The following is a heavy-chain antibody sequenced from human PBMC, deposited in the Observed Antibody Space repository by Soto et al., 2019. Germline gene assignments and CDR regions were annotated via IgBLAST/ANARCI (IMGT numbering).Heavy chain of an antibody. D-gene: IGHD2-15*01. J-gene: IGHJ6*02. CDR3: AKDGGSIFSYYGMDV. V-gene: IGHV3-30*18. Sequence: GGSLRLSCAASGFTFSRYGMHWVRQAPGKGLEWVAVISSDGTNKYHADSVKGRFTISRDNSKNTLYLQMNSLRGEDTAVYYCAKDGGSIFSYYGMDVWGQGTTVTVSS. CDR1: GFTFSRYG. CDR2: ISSDGTNK.